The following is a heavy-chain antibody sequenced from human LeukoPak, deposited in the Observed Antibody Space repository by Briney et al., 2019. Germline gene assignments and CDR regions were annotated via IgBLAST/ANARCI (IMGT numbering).Heavy chain of an antibody. J-gene: IGHJ6*03. CDR1: GGSISSYY. CDR3: AREDIVVVPAVYYYYYMDV. CDR2: IYYSGST. D-gene: IGHD2-2*01. Sequence: SETLSLTCTVSGGSISSYYWSWIRQPPGKGLEWIGYIYYSGSTNYNPSLKSRVTISVDTSKNQFSLKLSSVTAADTAVYYCAREDIVVVPAVYYYYYMDVWGKGTTVTVSS. V-gene: IGHV4-59*12.